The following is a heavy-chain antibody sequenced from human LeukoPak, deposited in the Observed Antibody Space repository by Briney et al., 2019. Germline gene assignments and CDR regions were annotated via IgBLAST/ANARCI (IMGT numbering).Heavy chain of an antibody. J-gene: IGHJ4*02. CDR2: ISWNSGSI. CDR1: GFTFDDYA. CDR3: AKDTYYYDSSGDFDY. V-gene: IGHV3-9*01. D-gene: IGHD3-22*01. Sequence: GGSLRLSCAASGFTFDDYAMHWVRQAPGKGLEWVSGISWNSGSIGYADSVKGRFTISRDNAKNSLYPQMNSLRAEDTALYYCAKDTYYYDSSGDFDYWGQGTLVTVSS.